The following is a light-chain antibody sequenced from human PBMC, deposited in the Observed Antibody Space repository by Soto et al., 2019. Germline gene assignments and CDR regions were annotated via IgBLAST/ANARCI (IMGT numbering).Light chain of an antibody. CDR1: QSVTNSY. V-gene: IGKV3D-20*02. CDR2: GAS. J-gene: IGKJ5*01. CDR3: QQRSNWPPIT. Sequence: EIVLSQSPDTLSLSPGEGATLSCRASQSVTNSYLAWYQQKPGQAPRLLIYGASSRATGIPDRFSGSGSGKDFTLTISSLEPEDFAVYYCQQRSNWPPITFGQGTRLEIK.